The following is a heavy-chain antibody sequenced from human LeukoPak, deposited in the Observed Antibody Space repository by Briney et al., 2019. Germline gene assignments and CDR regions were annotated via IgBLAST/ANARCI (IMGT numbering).Heavy chain of an antibody. CDR3: ARDLTNYDFWSGYSTADAFDI. CDR2: IYYSGST. Sequence: SETLSLTCTVPGGSISSGGYYWSWIRQHPGKGLEWIGYIYYSGSTYYNPSLKSRVTISVDTSKNQFSLKLSSVTAEDTAVYYCARDLTNYDFWSGYSTADAFDIWGQGTMVTASS. J-gene: IGHJ3*02. CDR1: GGSISSGGYY. V-gene: IGHV4-31*03. D-gene: IGHD3-3*01.